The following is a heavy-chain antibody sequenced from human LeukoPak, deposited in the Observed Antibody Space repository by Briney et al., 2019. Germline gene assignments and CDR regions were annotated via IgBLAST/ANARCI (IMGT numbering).Heavy chain of an antibody. Sequence: GGSLRLSCAASGFTFGDHIMNWVRQLPGKRLEWVAYVSGSGSTVYYADSVKGRFTVSRDNGKSSLYLQMNSLRVEDTALYYCVRQFASWGQGTLVTVST. J-gene: IGHJ4*02. CDR1: GFTFGDHI. CDR3: VRQFAS. V-gene: IGHV3-48*01. CDR2: VSGSGSTV.